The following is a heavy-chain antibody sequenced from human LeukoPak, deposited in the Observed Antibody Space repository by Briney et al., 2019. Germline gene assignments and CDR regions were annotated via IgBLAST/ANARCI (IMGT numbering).Heavy chain of an antibody. CDR1: GGSISSSSYY. CDR3: ARSPPRKYCSSTSCSYYFDY. Sequence: SETLSLTCTVSGGSISSSSYYWGWIRQPPGKGLEWIGSIYYSGSTYYNPSLKSRVTISVDTSKNQFSLKLSSVTAADTAVYYCARSPPRKYCSSTSCSYYFDYWGQGTLVTVSS. J-gene: IGHJ4*02. D-gene: IGHD2-2*01. CDR2: IYYSGST. V-gene: IGHV4-39*01.